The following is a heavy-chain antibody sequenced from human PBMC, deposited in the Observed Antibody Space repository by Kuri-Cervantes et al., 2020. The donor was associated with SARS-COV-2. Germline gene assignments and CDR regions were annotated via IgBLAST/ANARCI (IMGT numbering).Heavy chain of an antibody. D-gene: IGHD5-18*01. CDR2: IYYSGSA. CDR3: AKLGGYTSGYNWFDP. CDR1: GGSISSSSYY. J-gene: IGHJ5*02. V-gene: IGHV4-61*05. Sequence: GSLRLSCTVSGGSISSSSYYWGWIRQPPGKGLEWIGNIYYSGSADYNPSLKGRVTLSVDTSRNQFSLNLISVTAADTAVYYCAKLGGYTSGYNWFDPWGPGTLVTVSS.